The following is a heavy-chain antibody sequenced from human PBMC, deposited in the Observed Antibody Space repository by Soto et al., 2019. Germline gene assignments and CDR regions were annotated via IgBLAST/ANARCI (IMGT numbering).Heavy chain of an antibody. CDR2: ISGSGGST. J-gene: IGHJ4*02. D-gene: IGHD4-17*01. CDR1: GFTFSSYA. V-gene: IGHV3-23*01. Sequence: GESLKISCAASGFTFSSYAMSWVRQAPGKGLEWVSAISGSGGSTYYADSVKGRFTISRDNSKNTLYLQMNSLRAEDTAVYYCAKDRNDYGVEWGYWGQGTLVTVSS. CDR3: AKDRNDYGVEWGY.